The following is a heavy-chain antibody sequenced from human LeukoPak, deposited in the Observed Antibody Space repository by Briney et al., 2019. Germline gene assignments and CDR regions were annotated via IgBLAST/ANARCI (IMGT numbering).Heavy chain of an antibody. D-gene: IGHD3-10*01. Sequence: PGGSLRLSCAASGFTFSSYAMSWVRQAPGKGLEWVSAISGSGGSTYYADSVKGRFTISRDNSKNTLYLQMNSLRAEDTAVYYCAKGRYYSSGSYYPRAYFDYWGQGTLVTVSS. CDR3: AKGRYYSSGSYYPRAYFDY. J-gene: IGHJ4*02. CDR2: ISGSGGST. CDR1: GFTFSSYA. V-gene: IGHV3-23*01.